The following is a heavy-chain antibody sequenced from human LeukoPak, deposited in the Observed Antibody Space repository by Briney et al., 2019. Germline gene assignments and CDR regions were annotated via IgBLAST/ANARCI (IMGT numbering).Heavy chain of an antibody. J-gene: IGHJ6*03. CDR1: GYTFTGYY. V-gene: IGHV1-69*05. Sequence: GASVKVSCKASGYTFTGYYMHWVRQAPGQGLEWMGGIIPIFGTANYAQKFQGRVTITTDESTSTAYMELSSLRSEDTAVYYCARARYYDSSGSLGWYYYYYMDVWGKGTTVTVSS. CDR3: ARARYYDSSGSLGWYYYYYMDV. D-gene: IGHD3-22*01. CDR2: IIPIFGTA.